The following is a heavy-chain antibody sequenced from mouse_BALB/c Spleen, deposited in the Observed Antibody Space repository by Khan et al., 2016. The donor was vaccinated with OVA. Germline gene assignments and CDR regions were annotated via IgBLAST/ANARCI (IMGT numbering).Heavy chain of an antibody. Sequence: QVQLKESGPGLVAPSQSLSITCTISGFSLTNYGVHWVRQPPGKGLEWLVVIWNDGNTAYNSALKSRLPISQDHSKSQVFLKMNSLQTDDTAMYFCARQPYYHYNIMDYWGQGTAVTVSS. V-gene: IGHV2-6-1*01. CDR2: IWNDGNT. CDR3: ARQPYYHYNIMDY. J-gene: IGHJ4*01. CDR1: GFSLTNYG. D-gene: IGHD2-10*01.